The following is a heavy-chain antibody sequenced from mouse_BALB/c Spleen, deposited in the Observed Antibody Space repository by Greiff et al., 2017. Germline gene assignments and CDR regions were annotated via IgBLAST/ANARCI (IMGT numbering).Heavy chain of an antibody. J-gene: IGHJ3*01. V-gene: IGHV1-54*01. Sequence: VQLQQSGAELVRPGTSVKVSCKASGYAFTNYLLEWVKQRPGQGLEWIGVINPGSGGTNYNEKFKGKATLTADKSSSTAYMQLSILTSDDSAVYFCARSSNWDGFAYWGQGTLVTVSA. CDR1: GYAFTNYL. CDR2: INPGSGGT. D-gene: IGHD4-1*01. CDR3: ARSSNWDGFAY.